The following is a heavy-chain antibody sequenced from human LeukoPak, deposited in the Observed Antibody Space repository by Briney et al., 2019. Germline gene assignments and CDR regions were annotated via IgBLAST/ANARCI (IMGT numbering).Heavy chain of an antibody. V-gene: IGHV4-34*01. J-gene: IGHJ4*02. CDR1: GGSFSGKY. CDR3: ARDLMT. Sequence: SETLSLTCAVSGGSFSGKYWTWIRQPPGKGLEWIGEITYSGSIYYNPSLKSRVTISVDTSKNQFSLKLNSVTAADTAVYYCARDLMTWGQGTLVPVSS. CDR2: ITYSGSI.